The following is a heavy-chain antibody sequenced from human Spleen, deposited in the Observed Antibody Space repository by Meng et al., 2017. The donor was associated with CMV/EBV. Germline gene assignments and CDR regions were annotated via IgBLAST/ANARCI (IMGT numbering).Heavy chain of an antibody. CDR2: IYYSGST. CDR3: ARDNSNYYYGSGSFD. CDR1: GGSISSGDYY. Sequence: LQASGPGLLKPSQTLSLTCTVSGGSISSGDYYWSWIRQPPGKGLEWIGYIYYSGSTYYNPSLKSRVTISVDTSKNQFSLKLSSVTAADTAVYYCARDNSNYYYGSGSFDWGQGTLVTVSS. D-gene: IGHD3-10*01. V-gene: IGHV4-30-4*08. J-gene: IGHJ4*02.